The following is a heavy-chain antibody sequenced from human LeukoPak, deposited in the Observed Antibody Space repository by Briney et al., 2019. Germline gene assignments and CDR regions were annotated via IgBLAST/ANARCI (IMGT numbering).Heavy chain of an antibody. J-gene: IGHJ4*02. CDR3: VKDLGRYRNNCFDY. Sequence: PGGSLRLSCAASGFTFSRYWMHWVRQPPRKGLVWVSRINSGGSSTGYADSVKGRFTISRDNAKNTLYLQMNSLRAEDTAVYYCVKDLGRYRNNCFDYWGQGTLVTVSS. V-gene: IGHV3-74*01. D-gene: IGHD1-26*01. CDR2: INSGGSST. CDR1: GFTFSRYW.